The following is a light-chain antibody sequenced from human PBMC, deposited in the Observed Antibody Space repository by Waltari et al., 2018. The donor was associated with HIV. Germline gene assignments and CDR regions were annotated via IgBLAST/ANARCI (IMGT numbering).Light chain of an antibody. CDR3: SSYTSSSTVV. V-gene: IGLV2-14*01. CDR1: SSDVGGYNY. CDR2: EVS. Sequence: QSALTQPASVSGSPGQSITISCTGTSSDVGGYNYVSWYQQHPGKAPKLMIYEVSNRHSGVSNRFAGSKSGNTASLTISGLQAEVEADYYCSSYTSSSTVVFGGGTKLTVL. J-gene: IGLJ2*01.